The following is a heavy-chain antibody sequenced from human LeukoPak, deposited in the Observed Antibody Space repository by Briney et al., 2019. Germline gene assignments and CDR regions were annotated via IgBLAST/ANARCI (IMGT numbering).Heavy chain of an antibody. V-gene: IGHV3-33*01. D-gene: IGHD3-22*01. CDR2: IWYDGSNK. J-gene: IGHJ4*02. CDR1: GFSFGSYG. CDR3: ARSGGDFYDSSGYGVIDY. Sequence: PGQSLRLSCEASGFSFGSYGMHWVRQAPGKGLEWVAAIWYDGSNKYQRDSLKGRVTISRDNSKSKLYLQMNSLRVEDTAIYYCARSGGDFYDSSGYGVIDYWGRGTLVTVSS.